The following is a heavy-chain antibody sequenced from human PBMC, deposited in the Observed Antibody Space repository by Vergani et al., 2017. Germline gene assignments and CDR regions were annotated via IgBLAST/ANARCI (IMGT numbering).Heavy chain of an antibody. D-gene: IGHD6-19*01. CDR1: GASIRSCNYY. CDR3: AGHSXVEWLVKLGWIDP. J-gene: IGHJ5*02. V-gene: IGHV4-39*01. Sequence: QLQLQESGPGLVKPSATLTLTCSVSGASIRSCNYYWGWIRQPPGKGLEWIASIYYSGSTYYNPSLKSRVTISVDTSKNQFSLKLSSVTAADTAVYFCAGHSXVEWLVKLGWIDPGGQGILVTVSS. CDR2: IYYSGST.